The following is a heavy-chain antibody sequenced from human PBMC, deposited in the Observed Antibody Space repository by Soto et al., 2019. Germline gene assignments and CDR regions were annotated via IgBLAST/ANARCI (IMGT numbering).Heavy chain of an antibody. CDR3: TTTRPGTNVFDN. J-gene: IGHJ3*02. CDR1: GITFSNAW. V-gene: IGHV3-15*01. D-gene: IGHD6-13*01. Sequence: EVLLGESGGGLVEPGGSLRLSCEASGITFSNAWMNWVRQAPGKGLEYIGRIRSKTDGGTTEYVAPVEGRFTISRDDSKNTMYLQMSGLKTEDTAVYYCTTTRPGTNVFDNWGQGTLVTVSS. CDR2: IRSKTDGGTT.